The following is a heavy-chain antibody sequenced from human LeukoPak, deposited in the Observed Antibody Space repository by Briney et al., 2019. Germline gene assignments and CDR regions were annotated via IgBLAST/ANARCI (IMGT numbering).Heavy chain of an antibody. CDR1: GFTFSSYW. J-gene: IGHJ3*02. CDR3: ARGQNYYGSGSQTFDI. CDR2: INSDGRMT. V-gene: IGHV3-74*01. Sequence: GGSLRVSCAASGFTFSSYWMDWVRQAPGKGLVWVSGINSDGRMTRYAESVKGRFTISRDNAKNSLYLQVSSLRAEDTAWYYCARGQNYYGSGSQTFDIWGQGTMVTVSS. D-gene: IGHD3-10*01.